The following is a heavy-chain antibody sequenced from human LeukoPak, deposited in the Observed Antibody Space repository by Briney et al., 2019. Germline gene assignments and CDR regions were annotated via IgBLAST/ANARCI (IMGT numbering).Heavy chain of an antibody. CDR2: FDPEDGET. CDR3: ATVAADAFDI. J-gene: IGHJ3*02. CDR1: GYTLTELS. V-gene: IGHV1-24*01. Sequence: GASAKVSCKVSGYTLTELSMHWGRQAPGKGLEWMGGFDPEDGETIYAQKFQGRVTMTEDTSTDTAYMELSILRSEDTAVYYCATVAADAFDIWGQGTMVTVSS.